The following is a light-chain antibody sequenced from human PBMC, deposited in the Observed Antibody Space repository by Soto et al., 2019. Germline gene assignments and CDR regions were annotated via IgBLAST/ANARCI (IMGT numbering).Light chain of an antibody. Sequence: DIQISQSPSSLSASVGDRVTNTCRASQDLSNVLAWYQQKPGRAPDLLVYEASTLQSGVPPRFIGGGSGTHFTLTISSLQPEDAATYYCQKYKSAPYTFGQGTKLEIK. CDR3: QKYKSAPYT. V-gene: IGKV1-27*01. CDR1: QDLSNV. CDR2: EAS. J-gene: IGKJ2*01.